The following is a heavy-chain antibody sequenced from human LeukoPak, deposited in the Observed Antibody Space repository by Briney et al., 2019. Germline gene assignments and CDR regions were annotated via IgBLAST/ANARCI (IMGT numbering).Heavy chain of an antibody. Sequence: SETLSLTCTVSGGSIRSYYWSWIRQPQGKGLEWIGNIYNSGSTNYNPSLKSRVTISLDTSKNQFSLKLSSVTAADTAVYYCARHSLNYGDPLDYWGPGTLVTVSS. CDR3: ARHSLNYGDPLDY. CDR2: IYNSGST. V-gene: IGHV4-59*08. D-gene: IGHD4-17*01. CDR1: GGSIRSYY. J-gene: IGHJ4*02.